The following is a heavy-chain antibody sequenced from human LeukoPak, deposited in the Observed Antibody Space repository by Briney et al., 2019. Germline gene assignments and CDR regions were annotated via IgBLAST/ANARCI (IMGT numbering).Heavy chain of an antibody. Sequence: PSETLSLTCTVSGGSISSSNYYWGWIRQPPGKGLEWIGSMYYSGSTYYNPSLKSRVTISVDTSKNQFSLRLTSVTAADTAVYYCARDVLYSRAIGTYYMDVWGKGTTVTVSS. CDR1: GGSISSSNYY. CDR2: MYYSGST. D-gene: IGHD4-11*01. V-gene: IGHV4-39*07. CDR3: ARDVLYSRAIGTYYMDV. J-gene: IGHJ6*03.